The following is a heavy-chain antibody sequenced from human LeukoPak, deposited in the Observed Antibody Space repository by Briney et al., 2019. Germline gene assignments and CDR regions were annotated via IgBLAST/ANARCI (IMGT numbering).Heavy chain of an antibody. D-gene: IGHD3-3*01. CDR3: ATDPRTIFGVVILYGMDV. CDR2: ISGSGGST. V-gene: IGHV3-23*01. Sequence: GGSLRLSCAASGFTFSSYAMSWVRQAPGKGLEWVSAISGSGGSTYYADSVKGRFTISRDNSKNTLYLQMNSLRAKDTAVYYCATDPRTIFGVVILYGMDVWGQGTTVTVSS. J-gene: IGHJ6*02. CDR1: GFTFSSYA.